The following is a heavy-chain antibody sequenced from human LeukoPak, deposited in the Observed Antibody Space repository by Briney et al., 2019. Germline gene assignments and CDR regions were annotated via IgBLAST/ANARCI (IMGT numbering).Heavy chain of an antibody. Sequence: GGSLRLSCAASGFTFSSYGMSWVRQAPGKGLEWVSAISGSGGSTFYADSVKGRFTISRDNSKNTLYLQMNSLRAEDTAVYYCAKPKYSSGWYRFYFDYWGQGTLVTVSS. CDR1: GFTFSSYG. J-gene: IGHJ4*02. CDR3: AKPKYSSGWYRFYFDY. D-gene: IGHD6-19*01. CDR2: ISGSGGST. V-gene: IGHV3-23*01.